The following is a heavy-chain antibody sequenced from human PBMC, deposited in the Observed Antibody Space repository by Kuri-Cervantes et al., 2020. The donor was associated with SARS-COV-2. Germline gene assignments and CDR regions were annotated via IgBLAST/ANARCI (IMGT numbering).Heavy chain of an antibody. CDR2: IYPGDSDT. V-gene: IGHV5-51*01. J-gene: IGHJ4*02. D-gene: IGHD3-3*01. CDR3: ARRRDFWSGSPFDY. Sequence: GGSLRLSCKGSGYSFTSYWIGWVRQMPGKGLEWMGIIYPGDSDTRYSPSFQGQVTISADKSISTAYLQWSSLKASDTAMYYCARRRDFWSGSPFDYWGQGILVTVSS. CDR1: GYSFTSYW.